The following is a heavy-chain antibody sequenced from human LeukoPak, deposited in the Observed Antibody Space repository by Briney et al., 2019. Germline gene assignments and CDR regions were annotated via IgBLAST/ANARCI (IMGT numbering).Heavy chain of an antibody. D-gene: IGHD6-19*01. CDR1: GGSISSSSHY. CDR3: ARVAVAGHSYYYYYYMDV. Sequence: SETLSLTCPVSGGSISSSSHYWGWIRQPPGKGLEWMGGIYYSGSTYYNPSLKSPFTVSVDTSKNQFSLKLSSVTAADTAVYYCARVAVAGHSYYYYYYMDVWGKGTTVTVSS. J-gene: IGHJ6*03. CDR2: IYYSGST. V-gene: IGHV4-39*07.